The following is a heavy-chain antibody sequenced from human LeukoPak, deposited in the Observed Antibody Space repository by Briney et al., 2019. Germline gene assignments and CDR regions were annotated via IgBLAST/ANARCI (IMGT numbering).Heavy chain of an antibody. V-gene: IGHV1-2*02. CDR2: INPNSVGT. J-gene: IGHJ4*02. D-gene: IGHD6-25*01. Sequence: ASVKVSCKASGYTFTGYFMHCVRQAPGQGLEWMGWINPNSVGTHYPQNFQGRVTMTRDTSISTAYMDLSRLRSYDTAVYYCASGRPGDYFDYWGQGTLVTVSS. CDR1: GYTFTGYF. CDR3: ASGRPGDYFDY.